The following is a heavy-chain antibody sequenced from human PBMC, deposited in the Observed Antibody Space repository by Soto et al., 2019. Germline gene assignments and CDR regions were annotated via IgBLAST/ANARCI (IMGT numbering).Heavy chain of an antibody. J-gene: IGHJ4*02. CDR2: INPNGGST. CDR1: ADTFTSYY. V-gene: IGHV1-46*01. Sequence: GASVKVSCKAPADTFTSYYIHWVRQAPGHGLEWMGIINPNGGSTRFAQTFQGRITMTTDTSTSTVYMELRSLRSEDTAVYYCARDLSAMIPAYYFDYWGQGTLVTVSS. CDR3: ARDLSAMIPAYYFDY. D-gene: IGHD3-22*01.